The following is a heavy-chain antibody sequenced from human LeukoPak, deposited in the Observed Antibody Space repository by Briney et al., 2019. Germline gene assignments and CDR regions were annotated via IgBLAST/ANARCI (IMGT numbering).Heavy chain of an antibody. D-gene: IGHD2-2*01. CDR1: GGSVSSRNHY. CDR3: ARGRYCNTTTCYPERWFDP. J-gene: IGHJ5*02. V-gene: IGHV4-39*01. CDR2: IYYSGST. Sequence: SETLSLTCTASGGSVSSRNHYWGWIRQPPGKGLEWSGSIYYSGSTSSNPSLKSRVTISVDTSKNQVSLKLSSVTAADTAVYYCARGRYCNTTTCYPERWFDPWGQGTLVTVSS.